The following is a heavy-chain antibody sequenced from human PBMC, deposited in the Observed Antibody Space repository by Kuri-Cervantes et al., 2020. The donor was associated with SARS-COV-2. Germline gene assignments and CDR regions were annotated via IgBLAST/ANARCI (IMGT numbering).Heavy chain of an antibody. J-gene: IGHJ4*02. CDR1: GFSLRASA. Sequence: GESLKISCAASGFSLRASAMSWVRQAPGKGLEWVANIKQDGSEKYYVDSVKGRFTISRDNAKNSLYLQMNSLRAEDTAVYYCARGFTDAHPFDYWGQGTLVTVSS. CDR3: ARGFTDAHPFDY. CDR2: IKQDGSEK. V-gene: IGHV3-7*01. D-gene: IGHD2-2*01.